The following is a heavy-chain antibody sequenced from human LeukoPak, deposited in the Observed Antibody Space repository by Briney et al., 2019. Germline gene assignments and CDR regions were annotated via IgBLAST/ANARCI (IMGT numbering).Heavy chain of an antibody. J-gene: IGHJ4*02. CDR2: GHSSGRT. Sequence: SETLSLTCVVSGGSISGYYWSWIRQPPGKGLEWIGYGHSSGRTNYNASLKSRATLSVDTSRNDFSLKLTFVTAADTAVYYCARAYKDSSGYQYSFDFWGRGTLVTVSS. CDR1: GGSISGYY. V-gene: IGHV4-59*01. D-gene: IGHD3-22*01. CDR3: ARAYKDSSGYQYSFDF.